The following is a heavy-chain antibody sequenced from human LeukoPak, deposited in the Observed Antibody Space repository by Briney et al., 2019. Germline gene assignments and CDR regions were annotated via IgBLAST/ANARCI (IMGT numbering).Heavy chain of an antibody. J-gene: IGHJ4*02. CDR3: ARGDSSSWYRFDY. Sequence: ASVKVSCKASGYTFTGYYMHWVRQAPGQGLEWMGWINPNSGGTNYAQKFQGRVTMTRDTSISTAYMELSRLRSDDTAVYYYARGDSSSWYRFDYWGQGTLVTVSS. V-gene: IGHV1-2*02. D-gene: IGHD6-13*01. CDR1: GYTFTGYY. CDR2: INPNSGGT.